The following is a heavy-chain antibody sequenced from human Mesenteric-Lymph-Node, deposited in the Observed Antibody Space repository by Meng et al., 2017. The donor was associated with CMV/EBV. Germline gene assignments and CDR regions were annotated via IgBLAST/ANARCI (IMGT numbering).Heavy chain of an antibody. CDR2: IIPIMGIT. CDR1: GGTFDYAA. Sequence: SVKVSCKASGGTFDYAAISWVRHAPGQGLEWLGGIIPIMGITNYAQTFQGRVTITADKSTRTVYMEMTSLRSEDTAAYYCARDDGYCTTMSCYDLDFWGQGTLVTISS. V-gene: IGHV1-69*10. D-gene: IGHD2-2*01. CDR3: ARDDGYCTTMSCYDLDF. J-gene: IGHJ4*02.